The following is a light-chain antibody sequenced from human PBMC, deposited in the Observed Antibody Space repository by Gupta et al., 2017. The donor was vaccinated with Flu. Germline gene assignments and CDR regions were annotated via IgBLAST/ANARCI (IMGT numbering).Light chain of an antibody. CDR2: WAS. V-gene: IGKV4-1*01. CDR1: QTILYTSNNKNY. CDR3: QQYYTTHT. Sequence: DIVMTQSPDSLAVSLGERATINCKSSQTILYTSNNKNYLAWYQQKPGQPPKLLIYWASTRESGVPDRFSGSGSGTDFTLTSSSLQAEDVAVYYWQQYYTTHTFGGGTKVEIK. J-gene: IGKJ4*01.